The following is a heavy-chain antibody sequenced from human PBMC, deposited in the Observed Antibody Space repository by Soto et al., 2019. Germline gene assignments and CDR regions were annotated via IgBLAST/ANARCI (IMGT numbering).Heavy chain of an antibody. CDR3: AHRFDWYSFNF. V-gene: IGHV2-5*02. J-gene: IGHJ4*02. Sequence: QITLKESGPTLVKPTQTLTLTCTFSGFSLSTSEVGVGWIRQPPGKALEWLALIYWDDDKRYSPSLKNRLTISKDTSKNQVVLTMTNMDPVDTGTYYCAHRFDWYSFNFWGQGTLVTVSS. D-gene: IGHD3-9*01. CDR2: IYWDDDK. CDR1: GFSLSTSEVG.